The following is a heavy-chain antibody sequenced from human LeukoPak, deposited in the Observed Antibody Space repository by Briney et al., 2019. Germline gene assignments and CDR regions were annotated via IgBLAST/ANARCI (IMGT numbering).Heavy chain of an antibody. CDR2: IIPIFGTA. J-gene: IGHJ4*02. V-gene: IGHV1-69*13. CDR1: GGTFSSYA. D-gene: IGHD3-9*01. Sequence: SVKVSCKASGGTFSSYAISWVRQAPGQGLEWMGGIIPIFGTANYAQKFQGRVTITADESTSTAYMELSSLRAEDTAVYYCAKSKLARYFDWLQTLGYFDYWGQGTLVTVSS. CDR3: AKSKLARYFDWLQTLGYFDY.